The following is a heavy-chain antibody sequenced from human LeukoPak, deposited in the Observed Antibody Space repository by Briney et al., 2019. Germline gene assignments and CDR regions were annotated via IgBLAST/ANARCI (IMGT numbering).Heavy chain of an antibody. D-gene: IGHD5-12*01. Sequence: SVKVSCKASGGTFSSYAISWARQAPGQGLEWMGGIIPIFGTANYAQKFQGRVTITADESTSTAYMELSSLRSEDTAVYYCAREGSSGYDIYFDYWGQGTLVTVSS. J-gene: IGHJ4*02. CDR1: GGTFSSYA. CDR2: IIPIFGTA. CDR3: AREGSSGYDIYFDY. V-gene: IGHV1-69*13.